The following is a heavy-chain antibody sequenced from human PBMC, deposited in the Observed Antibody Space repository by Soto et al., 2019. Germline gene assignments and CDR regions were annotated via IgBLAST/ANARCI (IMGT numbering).Heavy chain of an antibody. CDR3: ARDAQLETGAFDY. V-gene: IGHV3-48*01. J-gene: IGHJ4*02. Sequence: PGGSLRLSCSASGSTFSSYSMNWVRQAPGKGLEWVSYISSSSSTIYYADSVKGRFTISRDNAKNSLYLQMNSLRAEDTAVYYCARDAQLETGAFDYWGQGTLVTVSS. CDR2: ISSSSSTI. D-gene: IGHD1-1*01. CDR1: GSTFSSYS.